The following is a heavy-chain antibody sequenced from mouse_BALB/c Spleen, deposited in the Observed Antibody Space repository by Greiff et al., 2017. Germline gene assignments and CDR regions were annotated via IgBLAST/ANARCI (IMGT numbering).Heavy chain of an antibody. CDR2: ILPGSGST. Sequence: QVQLQQSGAELMKPGASVKISCKASGYTFSSYWIEWVKQRPGHGLEWIGEILPGSGSTDYNEKFKGKATFTADTSSTTAYMKLSSLTSEDSAVYYCASWSFYYYGSSYVAMDYWGQGTSVTVSS. D-gene: IGHD1-1*01. J-gene: IGHJ4*01. CDR3: ASWSFYYYGSSYVAMDY. CDR1: GYTFSSYW. V-gene: IGHV1-9*01.